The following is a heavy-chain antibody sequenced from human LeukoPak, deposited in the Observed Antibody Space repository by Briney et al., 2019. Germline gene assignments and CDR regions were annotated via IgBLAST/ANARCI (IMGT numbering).Heavy chain of an antibody. CDR2: IHSSEGT. V-gene: IGHV4-59*08. CDR1: GGSLNGYY. J-gene: IGHJ6*04. CDR3: ARHVYGEGMVV. D-gene: IGHD4-17*01. Sequence: ASETLSLTCTVSGGSLNGYYWGWIRQPPGKGLECIGYIHSSEGTAHNASPKSRLTISLDTSKNQFSLTLSSVTAADTAVYYCARHVYGEGMVVWGKGTTVTVSS.